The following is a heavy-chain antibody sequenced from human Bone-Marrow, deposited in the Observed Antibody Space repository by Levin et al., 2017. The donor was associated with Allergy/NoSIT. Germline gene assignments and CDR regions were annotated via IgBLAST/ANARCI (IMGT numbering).Heavy chain of an antibody. CDR3: TRTGGDGYNPGFWAFDI. CDR1: GFTFSGSA. D-gene: IGHD5-24*01. J-gene: IGHJ3*02. V-gene: IGHV3-73*01. Sequence: GGSLRLSCGGSGFTFSGSAMHWVRQASGKGLEWVGHIRSKANNYATAYAASVKGRFTISRDDSKNTAYLQMNSLKTEDTAVYYCTRTGGDGYNPGFWAFDIWGQGTMVTVSS. CDR2: IRSKANNYAT.